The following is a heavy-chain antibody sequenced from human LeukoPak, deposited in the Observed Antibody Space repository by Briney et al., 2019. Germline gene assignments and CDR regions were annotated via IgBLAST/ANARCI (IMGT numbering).Heavy chain of an antibody. CDR2: IRYDGSNK. CDR3: ATGSGYSSGWYQTTFDY. Sequence: GGSLRLSCAASGFTFSSYGMHWVRQAPGKGLEWVAFIRYDGSNKYYADSVKGRFTISRDNSKNTLYLQMNSLRAEDTAVYYCATGSGYSSGWYQTTFDYWGQGTLSPSPQ. CDR1: GFTFSSYG. J-gene: IGHJ4*02. D-gene: IGHD6-19*01. V-gene: IGHV3-30*02.